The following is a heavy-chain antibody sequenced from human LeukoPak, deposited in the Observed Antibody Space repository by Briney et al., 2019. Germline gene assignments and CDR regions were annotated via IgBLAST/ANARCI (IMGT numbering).Heavy chain of an antibody. V-gene: IGHV3-23*01. J-gene: IGHJ4*02. CDR3: ARAQGSSSWPYSFDF. Sequence: GGSLRLSCATSGFAFTTSALTWVRQAPGKGLEWVSSISGTSSSTYYADSVKGRFTVSRDKSKNALYLQLNGVRAEDTAVYFCARAQGSSSWPYSFDFWGQGTLVTVSS. CDR1: GFAFTTSA. D-gene: IGHD6-13*01. CDR2: ISGTSSST.